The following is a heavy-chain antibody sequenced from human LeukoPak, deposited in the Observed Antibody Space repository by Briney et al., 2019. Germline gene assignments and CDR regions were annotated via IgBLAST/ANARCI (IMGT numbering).Heavy chain of an antibody. CDR2: ISGSGGTT. V-gene: IGHV3-23*01. D-gene: IGHD4-17*01. Sequence: PGGSLRLSCVASGFTFSSFAMSWGPQAPGKGLEWGSTISGSGGTTNYADSVKGRFTFSRDNSRNMVHLQMNSLRAEDTAVYYCAKDLPDYGDYIEGYWGQGTLVTVSS. CDR3: AKDLPDYGDYIEGY. J-gene: IGHJ4*02. CDR1: GFTFSSFA.